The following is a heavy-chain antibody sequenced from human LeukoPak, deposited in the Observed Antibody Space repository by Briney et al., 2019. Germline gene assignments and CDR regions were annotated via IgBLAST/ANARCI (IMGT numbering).Heavy chain of an antibody. J-gene: IGHJ4*02. V-gene: IGHV3-30-3*01. CDR3: AREYYGSGSYYNVGY. D-gene: IGHD3-10*01. CDR2: ISYDGSNK. CDR1: GFTFSSYA. Sequence: GGSLRLSCAASGFTFSSYAMHWVRQAPGKGLEWVAVISYDGSNKYYADSVKGRFTISRDNSKNTLYLQMNSLRAEDTALYYCAREYYGSGSYYNVGYWGQGTLVTVSS.